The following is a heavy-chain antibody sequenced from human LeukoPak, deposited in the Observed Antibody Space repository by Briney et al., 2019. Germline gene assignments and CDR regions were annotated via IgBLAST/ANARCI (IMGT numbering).Heavy chain of an antibody. Sequence: PGGSLRLSCAASGFTFSSYWMSWVRQAPGKGLEWVANIKQDGSEKYYVDSVKGRFTISRDNAKNSLYLQMNSLRAEDTAVYYCARDLATPKLFYYYGSGSYSYFDYWGQGTLVTVSS. D-gene: IGHD3-10*01. CDR2: IKQDGSEK. V-gene: IGHV3-7*01. J-gene: IGHJ4*02. CDR1: GFTFSSYW. CDR3: ARDLATPKLFYYYGSGSYSYFDY.